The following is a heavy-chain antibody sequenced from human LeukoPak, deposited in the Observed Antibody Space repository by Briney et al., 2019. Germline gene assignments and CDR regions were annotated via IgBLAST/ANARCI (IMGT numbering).Heavy chain of an antibody. J-gene: IGHJ4*02. CDR2: ISGSGGNT. V-gene: IGHV3-23*01. Sequence: GGSLRLSCVGSGFTFSNNPLSWVRQAPGKGLEWVSAISGSGGNTYYADSVRGRFTISRDNSKNTLFLQMNTLRADNTAVYYCATTKQARRYFDYWGQGTLVTVSS. CDR1: GFTFSNNP. CDR3: ATTKQARRYFDY. D-gene: IGHD1-1*01.